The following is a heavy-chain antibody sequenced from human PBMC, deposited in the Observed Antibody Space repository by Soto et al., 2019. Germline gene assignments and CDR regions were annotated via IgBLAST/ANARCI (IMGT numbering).Heavy chain of an antibody. Sequence: ASVKVSCKASGYTFTGYYMHWVRQAPGQGLEWMGWINPNSGGTNYAQKFQGRVTMTRDTSISTAYMELSRLRSDDTAVYYCARGPHFMITFGGVIADRKFDYWGQGTLVTVS. D-gene: IGHD3-16*02. CDR3: ARGPHFMITFGGVIADRKFDY. J-gene: IGHJ4*02. CDR1: GYTFTGYY. V-gene: IGHV1-2*02. CDR2: INPNSGGT.